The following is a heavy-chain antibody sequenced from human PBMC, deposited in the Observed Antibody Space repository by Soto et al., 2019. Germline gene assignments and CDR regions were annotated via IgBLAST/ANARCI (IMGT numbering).Heavy chain of an antibody. V-gene: IGHV2-5*02. CDR2: IYWDDDK. J-gene: IGHJ3*02. CDR1: GFSLSTSGEG. CDR3: AYRGRTADHGDYAGSFDI. D-gene: IGHD4-17*01. Sequence: QITLKESGPPLVKPTQTLTLTCTFSGFSLSTSGEGVGWIRQPPGKALEWLALIYWDDDKRYSPSLKSRVTITKDTSKNQVVLTMTNMDPVDTATYYCAYRGRTADHGDYAGSFDIWGQGTMVTVSS.